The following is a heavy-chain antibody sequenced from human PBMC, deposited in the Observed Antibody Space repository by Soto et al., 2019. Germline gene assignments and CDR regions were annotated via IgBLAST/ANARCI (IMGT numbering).Heavy chain of an antibody. J-gene: IGHJ4*02. CDR2: IIPIFGTA. CDR1: GGTFSTHA. V-gene: IGHV1-69*06. CDR3: ARGWETVGTTTPFAY. D-gene: IGHD1-26*01. Sequence: QVQLVQSGAEVKKPGSSVKVSCKASGGTFSTHAISWVRQAPGHGLEWMGGIIPIFGTANYAQKFQGRVTIIADKSTSTAYIEVRSLRAEDTAVYYCARGWETVGTTTPFAYWGQGTLVTVSS.